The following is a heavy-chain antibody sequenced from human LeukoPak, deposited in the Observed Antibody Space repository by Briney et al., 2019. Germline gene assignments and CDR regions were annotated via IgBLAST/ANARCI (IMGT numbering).Heavy chain of an antibody. CDR1: GYTFTSYY. D-gene: IGHD4-17*01. CDR2: INPSGGST. J-gene: IGHJ4*02. CDR3: AREGNGDYALSY. V-gene: IGHV1-46*01. Sequence: ASVKVSCKASGYTFTSYYMHWVRQAPGQGLEWMGIINPSGGSTSYAQKFQGRVTMTRDTSTSTVYMELSSLRSEDTAVYYRAREGNGDYALSYWGQGTLVTVSS.